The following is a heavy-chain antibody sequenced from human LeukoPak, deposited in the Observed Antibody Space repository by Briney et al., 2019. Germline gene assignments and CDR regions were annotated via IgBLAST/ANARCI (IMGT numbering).Heavy chain of an antibody. J-gene: IGHJ2*01. CDR3: AKHNIGWGFFDL. Sequence: ASVKVSCKASGYTFTGYYMHWVRQAPGQGLEWMGRINPNSGGTNYAQKFQGRVTMTRDTSISTAYMELSRLRSDDTAVYYCAKHNIGWGFFDLWGRGTQVTVSS. CDR1: GYTFTGYY. V-gene: IGHV1-2*06. CDR2: INPNSGGT. D-gene: IGHD6-19*01.